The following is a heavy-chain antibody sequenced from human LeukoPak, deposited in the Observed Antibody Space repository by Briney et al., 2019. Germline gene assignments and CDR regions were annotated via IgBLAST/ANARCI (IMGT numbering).Heavy chain of an antibody. V-gene: IGHV4-39*07. CDR1: GGSISSSSYY. CDR3: ASGRAVADLYYFDY. CDR2: IYYSGST. Sequence: NTSETLSLTCTVSGGSISSSSYYWGWIRQPPGKGLEWIGSIYYSGSTYYNPSLKSRVTISVDTSKNQFSLKLSSVTAADTAVYYCASGRAVADLYYFDYWGQGTLVTVSS. D-gene: IGHD6-19*01. J-gene: IGHJ4*02.